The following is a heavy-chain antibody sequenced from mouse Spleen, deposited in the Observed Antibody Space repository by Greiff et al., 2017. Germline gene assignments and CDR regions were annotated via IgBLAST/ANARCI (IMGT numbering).Heavy chain of an antibody. CDR1: GFNIKDDY. CDR2: IDPENGDT. Sequence: EVQLQQSGAELVRPGASVKLSCTASGFNIKDDYMHWVKQRPEQGLEWIGWIDPENGDTEYASKFQGKATITADTSSNTAYLQLSSLTSEDTAVYYCTPSSYEGNYWGQGTTLTVSS. J-gene: IGHJ2*01. CDR3: TPSSYEGNY. V-gene: IGHV14-4*01. D-gene: IGHD1-1*01.